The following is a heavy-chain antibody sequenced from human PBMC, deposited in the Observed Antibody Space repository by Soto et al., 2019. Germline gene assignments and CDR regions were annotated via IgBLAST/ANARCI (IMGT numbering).Heavy chain of an antibody. CDR1: GFTFSSYW. V-gene: IGHV3-74*01. CDR3: ARGLYLKYGQDY. Sequence: EVQLVESGGGLVQTGGSLRLSCAASGFTFSSYWMHWVRQAPGKGVVWVSRINGDGGSTNYADSVKGRFTISRDNAKNTVYLQVDSLRAEVTAVYYCARGLYLKYGQDYWGQGTVVTVSS. CDR2: INGDGGST. J-gene: IGHJ4*02. D-gene: IGHD2-2*01.